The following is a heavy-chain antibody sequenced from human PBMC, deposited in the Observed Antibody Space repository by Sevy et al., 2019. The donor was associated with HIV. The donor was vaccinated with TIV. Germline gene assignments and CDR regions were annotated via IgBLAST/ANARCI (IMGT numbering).Heavy chain of an antibody. CDR3: ARDLPPSATTVAHFDY. D-gene: IGHD4-17*01. V-gene: IGHV3-48*03. J-gene: IGHJ4*02. CDR1: GFPFSTYE. Sequence: GGSLRLSCTASGFPFSTYEMSWVRQAPGKGLEWISYISNSGTTKYSSDSVKRRFTISRDNAKKSLYLQMNSLRAEDTALYYCARDLPPSATTVAHFDYWGRGTLVTVSS. CDR2: ISNSGTTK.